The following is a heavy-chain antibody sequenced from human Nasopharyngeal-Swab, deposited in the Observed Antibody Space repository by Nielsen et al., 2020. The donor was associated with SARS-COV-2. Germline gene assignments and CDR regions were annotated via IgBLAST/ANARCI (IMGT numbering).Heavy chain of an antibody. V-gene: IGHV4-34*01. CDR3: AGLRYYYYYYMDV. J-gene: IGHJ6*03. Sequence: GSLRLSCAVYGGSFSGYYWSWIRQPPGKGLEWIGEINHSGSTYYNPSLKSRVTISVDTSKNQFSLKLSSVTAADTAVYYCAGLRYYYYYYMDVWGKGTTVTVSS. CDR2: INHSGST. CDR1: GGSFSGYY.